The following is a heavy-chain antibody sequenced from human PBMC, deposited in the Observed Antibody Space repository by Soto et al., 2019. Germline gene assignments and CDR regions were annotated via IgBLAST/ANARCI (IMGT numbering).Heavy chain of an antibody. CDR1: GDSVSSNSAA. D-gene: IGHD3-3*01. J-gene: IGHJ6*02. CDR3: ARGYWSKPXDFWSGYSDYYYYGMDV. Sequence: SQTLSLTCAISGDSVSSNSAAWNWIRQSPSRGLEWLGRTYYRSKWYNDYAVSVKSRITINPDTSKNQFSLQLNSVTPEDTAVYYCARGYWSKPXDFWSGYSDYYYYGMDVWGQGTTVTVSS. CDR2: TYYRSKWYN. V-gene: IGHV6-1*01.